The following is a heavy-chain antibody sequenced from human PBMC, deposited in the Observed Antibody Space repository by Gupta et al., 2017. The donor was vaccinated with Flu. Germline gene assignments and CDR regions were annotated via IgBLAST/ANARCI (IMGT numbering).Heavy chain of an antibody. CDR3: AKDIGGIAAAGTPVDY. Sequence: EVQLVESGGGLVQPGRSLRLSCAASGFTFDDYAMHWVRQAPGKGLEWVSGISWNSGSIGYADSVKGRFTISRDNAKNSLYLQMNSLRAEDTALYYCAKDIGGIAAAGTPVDYWGQGTLVTVSS. CDR2: ISWNSGSI. D-gene: IGHD6-13*01. J-gene: IGHJ4*02. CDR1: GFTFDDYA. V-gene: IGHV3-9*01.